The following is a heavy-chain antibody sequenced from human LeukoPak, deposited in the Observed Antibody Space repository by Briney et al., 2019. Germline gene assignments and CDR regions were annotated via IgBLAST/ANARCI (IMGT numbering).Heavy chain of an antibody. Sequence: GGSLRLSYVVSGIPFSDYYMNWIRPAPGKGLEWISYIRSSSSYTDYADSVKGRFTISRDNAKSALYLQMNSLRLEDTAVYYCAAGTAADFWGQGTLVTVSS. CDR2: IRSSSSYT. J-gene: IGHJ4*02. CDR1: GIPFSDYY. D-gene: IGHD6-13*01. V-gene: IGHV3-11*03. CDR3: AAGTAADF.